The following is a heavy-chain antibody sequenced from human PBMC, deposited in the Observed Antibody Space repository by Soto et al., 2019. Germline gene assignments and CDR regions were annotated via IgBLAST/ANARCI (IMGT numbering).Heavy chain of an antibody. CDR2: IYSGGST. J-gene: IGHJ6*03. V-gene: IGHV3-66*01. D-gene: IGHD4-4*01. Sequence: GGSLRLSCAASGFTVSSNYMSWVRQAPGKGLEWVSVIYSGGSTYYADSVKGRFTISRDNSKNTLYLQMNSLRAEDTAVYYCARDVLTTDKQLYYYYMDVWGKGTTVTVSS. CDR1: GFTVSSNY. CDR3: ARDVLTTDKQLYYYYMDV.